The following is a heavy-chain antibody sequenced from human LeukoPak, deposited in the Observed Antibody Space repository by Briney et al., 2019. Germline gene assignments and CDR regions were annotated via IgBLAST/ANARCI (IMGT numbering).Heavy chain of an antibody. V-gene: IGHV4-34*01. J-gene: IGHJ6*03. CDR1: GGSFSGYY. Sequence: SETLSLTCAVYGGSFSGYYWSWIRQPPGKGLEWIGEINHSGSTNYNPSLKSRVTISVDTSKNQFSLKLSSVTAADTAVYYCARGCKQLDSRYYYYYYMDVWGKGATVTVSS. CDR2: INHSGST. CDR3: ARGCKQLDSRYYYYYYMDV. D-gene: IGHD6-6*01.